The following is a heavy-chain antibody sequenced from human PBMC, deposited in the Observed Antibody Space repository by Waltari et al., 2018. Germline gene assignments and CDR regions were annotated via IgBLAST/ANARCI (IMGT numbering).Heavy chain of an antibody. CDR1: GYTFTSYG. J-gene: IGHJ4*02. CDR2: TRAYKDNT. V-gene: IGHV1-18*01. D-gene: IGHD2-2*02. Sequence: QVQLVQSGAEVKKPGASVKVSCKASGYTFTSYGISWVRQAPGQGLEWMGWTRAYKDNTNKARKLKGRVTMTTDTSTSTAYMELRSLRSDRTAVYYCARRRGVPAAIEPLDYWGQGTLVTVSS. CDR3: ARRRGVPAAIEPLDY.